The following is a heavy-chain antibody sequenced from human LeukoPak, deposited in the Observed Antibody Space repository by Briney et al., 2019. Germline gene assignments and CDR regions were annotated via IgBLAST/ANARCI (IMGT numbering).Heavy chain of an antibody. J-gene: IGHJ4*02. Sequence: NPSETLSLTCTVSGGSISSYYWSWIRQPPGKGLEWIGYIYYSGSTNYNPSLKSRVTISVDTSKNQFSLKLSSVTAADTAVYYCARGRGARSGSGSYWFYWGQGTLVTVSS. CDR2: IYYSGST. V-gene: IGHV4-59*12. CDR3: ARGRGARSGSGSYWFY. CDR1: GGSISSYY. D-gene: IGHD3-10*01.